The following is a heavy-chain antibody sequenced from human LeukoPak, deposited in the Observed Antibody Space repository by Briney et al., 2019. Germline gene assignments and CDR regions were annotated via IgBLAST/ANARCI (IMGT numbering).Heavy chain of an antibody. Sequence: GGSLRLSCAASGFTFSSYWMHWDRQTPGKVLVWVSRINSDGSTTTYADSVKGRFTISRDNSKNTLYLQMNSLRAEDTAVYYCAKDGPSTSPFDYWGQGTLVTVSS. V-gene: IGHV3-74*01. CDR3: AKDGPSTSPFDY. CDR1: GFTFSSYW. D-gene: IGHD2-2*01. CDR2: INSDGSTT. J-gene: IGHJ4*02.